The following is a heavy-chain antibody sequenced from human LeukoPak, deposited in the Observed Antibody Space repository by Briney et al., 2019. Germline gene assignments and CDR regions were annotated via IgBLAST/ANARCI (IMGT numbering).Heavy chain of an antibody. CDR1: GYTFTGYY. CDR3: ARVVSGGVIWAY. CDR2: INPNSGGT. Sequence: GASVKVSCKASGYTFTGYYMHWVRQAPGQGLEWMGWINPNSGGTNYAQKFQGRVTVTRDTSISTAFMELTRLTSDDTAVYYCARVVSGGVIWAYWGQGTLVTVSS. J-gene: IGHJ4*02. D-gene: IGHD3-16*01. V-gene: IGHV1-2*02.